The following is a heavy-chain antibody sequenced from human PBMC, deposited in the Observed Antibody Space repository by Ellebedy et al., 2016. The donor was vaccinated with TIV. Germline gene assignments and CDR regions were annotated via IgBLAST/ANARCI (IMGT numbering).Heavy chain of an antibody. CDR2: ISGSGCST. V-gene: IGHV3-23*01. CDR3: AKDVQSSGYYTTPFDY. J-gene: IGHJ4*02. Sequence: GESLKISCAASGFTFSSYAMSWVRQAPGKGLEWVSAISGSGCSTYYADSVKGRFTISRDNSKNTLYLQMNSLRAEDTAVDYCAKDVQSSGYYTTPFDYWGQGTLVTVSS. CDR1: GFTFSSYA. D-gene: IGHD3-22*01.